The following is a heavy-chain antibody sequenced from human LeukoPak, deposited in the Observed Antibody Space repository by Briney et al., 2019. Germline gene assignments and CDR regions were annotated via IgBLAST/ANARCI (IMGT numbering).Heavy chain of an antibody. CDR1: GGSIINGDYY. D-gene: IGHD2-2*02. V-gene: IGHV4-30-4*08. CDR3: ARAGVVPAAINRAFDI. Sequence: SQTLSLTCIVSGGSIINGDYYWSWIRQPPGKGLAWIGYIYHNADTYYNPSLKSRVSISVDTSKNQFSLKLSSVTDADTAVYYCARAGVVPAAINRAFDIWGQGSVVTVSS. CDR2: IYHNADT. J-gene: IGHJ3*02.